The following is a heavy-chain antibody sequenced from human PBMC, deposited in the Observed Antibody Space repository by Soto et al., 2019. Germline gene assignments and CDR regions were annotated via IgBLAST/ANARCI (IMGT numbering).Heavy chain of an antibody. CDR3: ARDLWGSGAFDI. CDR1: GGSISSYY. CDR2: IYYSGST. J-gene: IGHJ3*02. D-gene: IGHD7-27*01. Sequence: TSETLSLTCTVSGGSISSYYWSWIRQPPGKGLEWIGYIYYSGSTNYNPSLKSRVTISVDTSKNQFSLKLSSVTAADTAVYYCARDLWGSGAFDIWGQGTMVTVSS. V-gene: IGHV4-59*01.